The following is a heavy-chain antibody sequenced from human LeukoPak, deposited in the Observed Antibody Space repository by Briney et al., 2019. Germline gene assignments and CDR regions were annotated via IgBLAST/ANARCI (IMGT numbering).Heavy chain of an antibody. CDR2: IIPILGIA. D-gene: IGHD3-22*01. V-gene: IGHV1-69*02. CDR3: ARVSDSSGNFDY. J-gene: IGHJ4*02. Sequence: SVKVSCKASGGTFSSYTISWVRQAPGQGLEWMGRIIPILGIANYAQKFQGRVTITADKSTSTAYMELSSLRSEDMAVYYCARVSDSSGNFDYWGQGTLVTVSS. CDR1: GGTFSSYT.